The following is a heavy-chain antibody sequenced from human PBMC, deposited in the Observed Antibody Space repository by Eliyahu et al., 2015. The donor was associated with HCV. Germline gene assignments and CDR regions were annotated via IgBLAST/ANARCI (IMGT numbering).Heavy chain of an antibody. V-gene: IGHV3-21*01. D-gene: IGHD3-9*01. Sequence: EXQLVESGGGLVKPGGSLRLXXAASGFPFSSXSXXWVRQAPGKGLEWVSSISSSSSYIXYADSVKGRFTISRDNAKNSLYLQMNSLRAEDTAVYYCAREGGDYDILTGHYNAFDIWGQGTMVTVSS. CDR1: GFPFSSXS. CDR3: AREGGDYDILTGHYNAFDI. J-gene: IGHJ3*02. CDR2: ISSSSSYI.